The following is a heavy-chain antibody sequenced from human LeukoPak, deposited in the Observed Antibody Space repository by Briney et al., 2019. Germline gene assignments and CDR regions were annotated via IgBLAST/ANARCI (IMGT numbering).Heavy chain of an antibody. J-gene: IGHJ4*02. CDR3: ARAKSRGVIITSPLGY. D-gene: IGHD3-10*01. CDR1: GYTFTVYY. CDR2: INPNSGGT. V-gene: IGHV1-2*02. Sequence: ASVKVSCKASGYTFTVYYMHWVRHAPGQGLEWMGWINPNSGGTNYAQKFQGRVTMTRDTSISTAYMELSRLRSDDTAVYYCARAKSRGVIITSPLGYWGQGTLVTVSS.